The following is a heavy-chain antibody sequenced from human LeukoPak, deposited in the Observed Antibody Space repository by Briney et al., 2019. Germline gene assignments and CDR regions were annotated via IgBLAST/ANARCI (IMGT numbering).Heavy chain of an antibody. V-gene: IGHV3-30*04. CDR1: GFTFSSYA. CDR2: ISYDGSNK. Sequence: PGGSLRLSCAASGFTFSSYAMHWVRQAPGKGLECVAVISYDGSNKYYADSVKGRFTISRDNSNNTLSLQMNSLRAEDTAVYYCARDSGSYYISYYFDYWGQGTLVTVSS. D-gene: IGHD1-26*01. CDR3: ARDSGSYYISYYFDY. J-gene: IGHJ4*02.